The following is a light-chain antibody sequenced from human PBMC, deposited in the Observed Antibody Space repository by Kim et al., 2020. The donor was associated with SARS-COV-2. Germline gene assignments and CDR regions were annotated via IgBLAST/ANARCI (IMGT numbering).Light chain of an antibody. CDR2: AAS. CDR1: QSISTY. J-gene: IGKJ4*01. CDR3: QQSHSTPLLT. V-gene: IGKV1-39*01. Sequence: DIQMTQSPSSLAASVGDRVTIPCRASQSISTYLNWYQQKPGEAPKLLSYAASTVQSVVPSRFSGSGSGTDFTLTISSLQPEDFATYYCQQSHSTPLLTFGGGTKVDIK.